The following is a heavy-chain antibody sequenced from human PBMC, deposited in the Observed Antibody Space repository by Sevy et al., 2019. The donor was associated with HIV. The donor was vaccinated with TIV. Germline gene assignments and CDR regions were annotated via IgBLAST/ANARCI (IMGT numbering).Heavy chain of an antibody. CDR3: VRDWVAGGAFDI. CDR2: ISSSGTSI. J-gene: IGHJ3*02. Sequence: GGSLRLSCATSGFTFSSYTMNWVRQAPGKGLEWISYISSSGTSIYYADSVKGRFTISRDNAKDSLYLQMNSLRDEDTAVYYCVRDWVAGGAFDIWGQGTMVTVSS. CDR1: GFTFSSYT. D-gene: IGHD1-26*01. V-gene: IGHV3-48*02.